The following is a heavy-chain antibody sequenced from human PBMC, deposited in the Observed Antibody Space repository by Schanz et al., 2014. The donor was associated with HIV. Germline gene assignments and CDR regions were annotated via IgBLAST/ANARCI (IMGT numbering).Heavy chain of an antibody. CDR1: GGTFSIYA. CDR3: AREGTAARQFYYYGMDV. Sequence: QVQLVQSGAEVKKPGSSVKVSCKASGGTFSIYAISWVRQAPGQGLEWMGGIIPIFGTANYAQKFQGRVTIIADESTSTAYMELSSLRSDDTAVYYCAREGTAARQFYYYGMDVWGQGTTVTVSS. CDR2: IIPIFGTA. V-gene: IGHV1-69*01. J-gene: IGHJ6*02. D-gene: IGHD6-6*01.